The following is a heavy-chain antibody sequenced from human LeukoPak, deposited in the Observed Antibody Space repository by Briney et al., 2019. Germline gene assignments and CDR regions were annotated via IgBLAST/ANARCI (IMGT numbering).Heavy chain of an antibody. V-gene: IGHV3-30*19. CDR2: IWYDGSNK. J-gene: IGHJ4*02. CDR3: ARDGMLGWVGATIPLDY. Sequence: PGGSLRLSCAASGFTFSSYGMHWVRQAPGKGLEWVAVIWYDGSNKYYADSVKGRFTISRDNSKNTLYLQMNSLRAEDTAVYYCARDGMLGWVGATIPLDYWGQGTLVTVSS. D-gene: IGHD1-26*01. CDR1: GFTFSSYG.